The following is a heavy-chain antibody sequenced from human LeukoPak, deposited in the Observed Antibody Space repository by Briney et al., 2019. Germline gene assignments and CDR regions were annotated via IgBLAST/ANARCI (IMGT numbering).Heavy chain of an antibody. Sequence: GGSLRLSCAASGFTFSSYGMSWVRQAPGKGLEWVSAISGSGGSTYYADSVKGRFTISRDNSKNTLYLQMNSLRAEDTAVYYCAKDGTFGGVIVIDFDYWGQGTLVTVSS. V-gene: IGHV3-23*01. CDR3: AKDGTFGGVIVIDFDY. J-gene: IGHJ4*02. CDR2: ISGSGGST. CDR1: GFTFSSYG. D-gene: IGHD3-16*02.